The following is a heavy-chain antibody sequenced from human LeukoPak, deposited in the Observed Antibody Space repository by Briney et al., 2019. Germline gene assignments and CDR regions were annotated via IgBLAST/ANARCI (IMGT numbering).Heavy chain of an antibody. V-gene: IGHV3-30*02. CDR1: VFTFSSYG. J-gene: IGHJ4*02. Sequence: PGVSLRLSCAASVFTFSSYGIHWVRQAPGKGLEWVAFIRNDGHNKYYADSVKDRFTISRDNSKNTLYLQMNSLRAEDTAIYYCAKDRYSSGWLFDYWGQGTLVTASS. CDR2: IRNDGHNK. D-gene: IGHD6-19*01. CDR3: AKDRYSSGWLFDY.